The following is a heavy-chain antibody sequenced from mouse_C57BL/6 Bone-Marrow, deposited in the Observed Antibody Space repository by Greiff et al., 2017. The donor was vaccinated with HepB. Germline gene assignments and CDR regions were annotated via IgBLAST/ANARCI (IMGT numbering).Heavy chain of an antibody. D-gene: IGHD5-5*01. CDR3: ASYPYAMDY. Sequence: VQLQQSGPGLVQPSQSLSITCTVSGFSLTSYGVHWVRQSPGKGLEWLGVIWSGGSTDYNAAFISRLSISKDNSKSQVFFKMNSLQADDTAIYYCASYPYAMDYWGQGTSVTVSS. CDR1: GFSLTSYG. V-gene: IGHV2-2*01. CDR2: IWSGGST. J-gene: IGHJ4*01.